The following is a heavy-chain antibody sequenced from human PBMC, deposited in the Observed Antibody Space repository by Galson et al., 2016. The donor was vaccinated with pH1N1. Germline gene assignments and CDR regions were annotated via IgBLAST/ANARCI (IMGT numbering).Heavy chain of an antibody. CDR1: GYSFSNYG. J-gene: IGHJ4*02. CDR2: ISASNGNT. Sequence: SVKVSCKASGYSFSNYGINWVRQVPGRGLEWMGWISASNGNTKYAEKVQDRVTMTTDTSTKTIYMELRSLKSDDTATHYCTGPARPYSGTYHFWGQGTLVIVSS. D-gene: IGHD1-26*01. CDR3: TGPARPYSGTYHF. V-gene: IGHV1-18*01.